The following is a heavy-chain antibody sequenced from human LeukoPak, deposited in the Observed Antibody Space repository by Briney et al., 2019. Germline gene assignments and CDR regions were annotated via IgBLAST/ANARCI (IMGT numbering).Heavy chain of an antibody. V-gene: IGHV1-2*02. CDR2: INSDNGGT. D-gene: IGHD2-21*01. CDR3: ARELPMIATKAFDY. Sequence: ASVTVSCKASGYTFSGYYIHWVRQAPGQGLEWVGCINSDNGGTQYAQKFQGRVTMTRDTSISTAYMELSGLRSDDTAVYYCARELPMIATKAFDYWGQGTLVTVSS. CDR1: GYTFSGYY. J-gene: IGHJ4*02.